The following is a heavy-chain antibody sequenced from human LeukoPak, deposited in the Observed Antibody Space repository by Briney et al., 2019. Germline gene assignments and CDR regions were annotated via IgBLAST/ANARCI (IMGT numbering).Heavy chain of an antibody. CDR3: AAVGALSGLDAFDI. J-gene: IGHJ3*02. CDR2: IVVGSGNT. CDR1: GFTFTSSA. D-gene: IGHD1-26*01. Sequence: SVKVSCKASGFTFTSSAMQWVRQARGQRLEWIGWIVVGSGNTNYAQKFQERVTITRDMSTSTAYMELSSLRSEDTAVYYCAAVGALSGLDAFDIWGQGTTVTVSS. V-gene: IGHV1-58*02.